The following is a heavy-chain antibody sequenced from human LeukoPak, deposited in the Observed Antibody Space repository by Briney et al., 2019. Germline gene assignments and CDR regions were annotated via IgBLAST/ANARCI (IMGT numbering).Heavy chain of an antibody. CDR1: GFTFSSYG. V-gene: IGHV3-23*01. Sequence: PGGSLRLSCAASGFTFSSYGMSWVRQAPGKGLEWVSAISGSGGSTYYADSVKGRFTISRDNSKNTLYLQMNSLRAEDTAVYYCARSNSYYYGSGKSTRFLYYFDYWGQGALVTVSS. CDR3: ARSNSYYYGSGKSTRFLYYFDY. CDR2: ISGSGGST. J-gene: IGHJ4*02. D-gene: IGHD3-10*01.